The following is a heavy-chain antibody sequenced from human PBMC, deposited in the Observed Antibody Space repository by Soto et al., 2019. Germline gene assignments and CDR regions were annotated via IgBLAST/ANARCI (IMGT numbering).Heavy chain of an antibody. CDR2: ISSSGSTI. D-gene: IGHD3-3*01. J-gene: IGHJ6*03. V-gene: IGHV3-11*01. CDR1: GFTFSDYY. CDR3: ARDLYDPDGYYYMDV. Sequence: GGSLRLSCAASGFTFSDYYMSWIRQAPGKGLEWVSYISSSGSTIYYADSVKGRFTISRDNAKNSLYLQMNSLRAEDTAVYYCARDLYDPDGYYYMDVWGKGTTVTVSS.